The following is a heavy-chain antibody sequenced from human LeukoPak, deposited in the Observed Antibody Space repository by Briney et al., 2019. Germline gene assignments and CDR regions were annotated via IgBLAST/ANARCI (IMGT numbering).Heavy chain of an antibody. CDR3: ARALRKKYYYHERGGMDV. J-gene: IGHJ6*02. D-gene: IGHD3-10*01. V-gene: IGHV3-11*01. CDR1: GFTFSDYY. Sequence: GGSLRLSCAASGFTFSDYYMSWIRQAPGKGLEWVSYISSSGGTIYYADSVKGRFTISRDNAKNSLYLQMNSLRAEDTAVYYCARALRKKYYYHERGGMDVWGQGTTVTVSS. CDR2: ISSSGGTI.